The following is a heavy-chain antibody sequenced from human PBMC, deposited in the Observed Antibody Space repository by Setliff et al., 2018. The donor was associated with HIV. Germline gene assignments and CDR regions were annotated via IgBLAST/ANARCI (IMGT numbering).Heavy chain of an antibody. V-gene: IGHV1-69*05. CDR1: GGTFSSYG. CDR3: ARVAGGYYFDY. Sequence: VASVKVSCKTSGGTFSSYGISWVRQAPGQGLEWMGGIIPMFGTGFYAQKFQGRVTVTTDKSTSTAYMELSSLRSEDTAVYYCARVAGGYYFDYWGQGTLVTVSS. CDR2: IIPMFGTG. J-gene: IGHJ4*02.